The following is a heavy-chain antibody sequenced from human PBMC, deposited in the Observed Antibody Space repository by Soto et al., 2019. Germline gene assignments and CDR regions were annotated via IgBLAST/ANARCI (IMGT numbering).Heavy chain of an antibody. Sequence: GASLKISCKGSDYGFAVYWIAWVRQMPGKGLEWMGIIYPSDSDTRYSPSFQGQVTISADKSISTAYLQWSSLKASDTAMYYCARQDGDANYYCNCSGQGTRVTVAS. CDR1: DYGFAVYW. CDR2: IYPSDSDT. V-gene: IGHV5-51*01. CDR3: ARQDGDANYYCNC. J-gene: IGHJ4*02. D-gene: IGHD3-10*01.